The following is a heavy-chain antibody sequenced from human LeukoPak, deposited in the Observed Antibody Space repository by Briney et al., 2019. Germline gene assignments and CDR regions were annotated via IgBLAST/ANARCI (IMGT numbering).Heavy chain of an antibody. CDR2: ISSSSSPI. CDR3: ATGVYSSSWFYLDY. D-gene: IGHD6-13*01. Sequence: PGGSLRLSCAASEFTFSSYSMNWVRQAPGKGLEWVSYISSSSSPIYYADSVKGRFTISRDNAKNSLYLRMNSLRAEDTAVYYCATGVYSSSWFYLDYWGQGTLVAVSS. V-gene: IGHV3-48*01. CDR1: EFTFSSYS. J-gene: IGHJ4*02.